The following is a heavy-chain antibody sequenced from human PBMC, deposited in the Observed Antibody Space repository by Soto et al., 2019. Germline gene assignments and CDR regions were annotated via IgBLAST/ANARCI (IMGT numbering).Heavy chain of an antibody. CDR2: IYYSGT. CDR3: ARDLAYCASGSCYAKWGS. CDR1: GGTLTSDDYH. Sequence: SQTLSLTCTVSGGTLTSDDYHCAWIRHPPLKGLEWIGFIYYSGTYYNPSLRGRVTISVDTSKNEFSLKLSSVTAADTAVYYCARDLAYCASGSCYAKWGSWGQGTLVTVPQ. D-gene: IGHD2-15*01. V-gene: IGHV4-30-4*01. J-gene: IGHJ4*02.